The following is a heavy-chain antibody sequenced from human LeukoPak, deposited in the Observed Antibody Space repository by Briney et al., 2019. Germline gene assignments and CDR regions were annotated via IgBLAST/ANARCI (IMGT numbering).Heavy chain of an antibody. D-gene: IGHD3-16*01. CDR1: GFTFSSYS. CDR3: AKDLIALLTGNWFDP. Sequence: GRSLSLSCAASGFTFSSYSMSWVRQAPGKVLEWVSAISGSGGNTYYADSVKGRFTIYRDNSKNTLYLQMNSLRAEDTAVYYCAKDLIALLTGNWFDPWGQGTLVTVSS. J-gene: IGHJ5*02. V-gene: IGHV3-23*01. CDR2: ISGSGGNT.